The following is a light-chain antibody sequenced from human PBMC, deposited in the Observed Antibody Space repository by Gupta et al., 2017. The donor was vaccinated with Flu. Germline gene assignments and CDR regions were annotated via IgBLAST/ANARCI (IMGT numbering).Light chain of an antibody. CDR1: QSVSSN. V-gene: IGKV3-15*01. CDR2: GAS. J-gene: IGKJ2*03. Sequence: EIVMTQSPATLSVSPGERAPLTCSASQSVSSNIAWYQQNPGQAPRLLIYGASTRATGIPARFRGSGCGTEFTLTISIRQLEDFAVDYCQYHKYGPFYSFGQEVKVGI. CDR3: QYHKYGPFYS.